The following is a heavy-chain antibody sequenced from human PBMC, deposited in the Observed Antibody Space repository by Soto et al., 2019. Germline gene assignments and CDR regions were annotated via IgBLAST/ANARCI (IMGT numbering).Heavy chain of an antibody. D-gene: IGHD2-2*02. Sequence: GGSLRLSCAASGLTFSNYAMHWVRQAPGKGLEWVAVISYDGSNKYYADSVKGRFTVSRDNSKNTLYLQMNSLKPEDTAVYYCARDHSGYCSSISCYRSGMDVWGQGPTVPVSS. CDR1: GLTFSNYA. CDR3: ARDHSGYCSSISCYRSGMDV. V-gene: IGHV3-30-3*01. CDR2: ISYDGSNK. J-gene: IGHJ6*02.